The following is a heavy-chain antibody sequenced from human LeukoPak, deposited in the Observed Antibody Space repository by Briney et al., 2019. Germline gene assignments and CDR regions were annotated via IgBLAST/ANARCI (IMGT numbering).Heavy chain of an antibody. CDR1: GFTFSSYV. V-gene: IGHV3-23*01. CDR2: ISDSGSGT. Sequence: GGSLRLSCAASGFTFSSYVMNWVRQAPGKGLEWVSTISDSGSGTFYADSVKGRFTISRDNSKNTLYLQMNSLKSEDTAVYYCTTELDARPNHYWGQGTLVTVSS. CDR3: TTELDARPNHY. D-gene: IGHD2-2*01. J-gene: IGHJ4*02.